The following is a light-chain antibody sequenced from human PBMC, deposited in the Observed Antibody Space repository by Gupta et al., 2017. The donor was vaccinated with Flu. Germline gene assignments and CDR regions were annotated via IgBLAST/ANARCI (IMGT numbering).Light chain of an antibody. Sequence: DVVMTQSPLSLPVTLGQPASISCRSSQSLVSSDGNTYLNWFQQRPGQSPRRLIYKVSKRDSGVPDRFSGSGSGTDFTLKISRVEADDVGVYYGMQKKHWPRTFGQWTKVEIK. CDR3: MQKKHWPRT. V-gene: IGKV2-30*01. CDR2: KVS. J-gene: IGKJ1*01. CDR1: QSLVSSDGNTY.